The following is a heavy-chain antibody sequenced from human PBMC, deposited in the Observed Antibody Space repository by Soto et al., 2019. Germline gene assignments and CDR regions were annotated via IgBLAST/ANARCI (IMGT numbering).Heavy chain of an antibody. CDR1: GFTFSSFS. V-gene: IGHV3-30-3*01. J-gene: IGHJ4*02. CDR2: ISYDGSSK. D-gene: IGHD6-19*01. Sequence: GGSLRLSCVASGFTFSSFSLHWVHQAPGKGLEWLALISYDGSSKYNADSVKGRFTISRENSNNALYLQLSSLRPEDTAVYYCARTTAVAGTPEFDYWGQGALVTVSS. CDR3: ARTTAVAGTPEFDY.